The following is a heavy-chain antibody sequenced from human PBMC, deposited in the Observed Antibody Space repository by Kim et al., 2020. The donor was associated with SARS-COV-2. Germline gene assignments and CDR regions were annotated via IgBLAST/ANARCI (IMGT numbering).Heavy chain of an antibody. Sequence: GGSLRLSCAASGFTFSSYGMHWVRQAPGKGLEWVAVIWYDGSNKYYADSVKGRFTISRDNSKNTLYLQMNSLRAEDTAVYYCARDLAPYDSSDAFDIWGQGTMVTVSS. CDR3: ARDLAPYDSSDAFDI. D-gene: IGHD3-22*01. CDR1: GFTFSSYG. J-gene: IGHJ3*02. V-gene: IGHV3-33*01. CDR2: IWYDGSNK.